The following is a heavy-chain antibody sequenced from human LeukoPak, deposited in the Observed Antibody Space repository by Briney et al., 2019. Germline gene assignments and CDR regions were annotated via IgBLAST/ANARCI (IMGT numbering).Heavy chain of an antibody. Sequence: AGGSLRLSCGVSGFSLSNYWMTWVRQAPGKGLEWLGSVKEDGSERYHVDSRKGRFTISRDNAKNSLFLQLNSLGAEDTAVYYCARGYSYLDYWGQGALVTVSS. D-gene: IGHD1-26*01. CDR3: ARGYSYLDY. CDR2: VKEDGSER. V-gene: IGHV3-7*05. J-gene: IGHJ4*02. CDR1: GFSLSNYW.